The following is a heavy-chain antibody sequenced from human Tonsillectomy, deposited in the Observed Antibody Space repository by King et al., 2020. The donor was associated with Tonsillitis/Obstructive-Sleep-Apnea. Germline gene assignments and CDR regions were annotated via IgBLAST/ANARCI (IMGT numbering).Heavy chain of an antibody. Sequence: LQLQESGPGLVKPSETLSLTCTVTGVSISSNNYYWGWIRQPPGKGLEWIGSMYYSGSTHYNPSLKSRGTISVDTSKNQVSLRLSSVTAADTAIYYCARILSSGSRLDSWGQGTLATVSS. CDR1: GVSISSNNYY. CDR2: MYYSGST. V-gene: IGHV4-39*01. CDR3: ARILSSGSRLDS. D-gene: IGHD6-19*01. J-gene: IGHJ4*02.